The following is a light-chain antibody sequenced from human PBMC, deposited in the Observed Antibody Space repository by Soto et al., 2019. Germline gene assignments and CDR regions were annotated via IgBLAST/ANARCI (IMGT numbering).Light chain of an antibody. CDR2: GAS. CDR1: QSASSN. Sequence: ELLMTQSPANLSVSPGERATLSCRASQSASSNLTWYQQKPGQAPRLLMYGASTRATGIPARFSGSGSGTDFTLTISSLEPEDFEVYYCQQRSNWPVTFGQGTRLEIK. J-gene: IGKJ5*01. CDR3: QQRSNWPVT. V-gene: IGKV3-11*01.